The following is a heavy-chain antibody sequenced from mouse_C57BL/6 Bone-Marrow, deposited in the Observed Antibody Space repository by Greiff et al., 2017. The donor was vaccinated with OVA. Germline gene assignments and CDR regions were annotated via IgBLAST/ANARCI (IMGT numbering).Heavy chain of an antibody. J-gene: IGHJ2*01. D-gene: IGHD6-1*01. CDR1: GYAFSSSW. V-gene: IGHV1-82*01. CDR2: IYPGDGDT. Sequence: QVHVKQSGPELVKPGASVKISCKASGYAFSSSWMNWVKQRPGKGLEWIGRIYPGDGDTNYNGKFKGKATLTADKSSSTAYMQLSSLTSEDSAVYFCARRGFLYYFDYWGQGTTLTVSS. CDR3: ARRGFLYYFDY.